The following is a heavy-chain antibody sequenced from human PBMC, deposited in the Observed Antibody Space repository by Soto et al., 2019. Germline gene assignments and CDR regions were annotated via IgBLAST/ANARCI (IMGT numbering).Heavy chain of an antibody. Sequence: QVQLQESGPGLVKPSETLSLTCTVSGGSISSYYWSWIRQPAGKGLEWIGRIYTSGSTNYNPSIKRRVTMSVETSQNQFSLKLGSVTAADTAVYYCARDCPLDLLWCSGSPAALDYWGQGTLVTVSS. CDR2: IYTSGST. V-gene: IGHV4-4*07. CDR1: GGSISSYY. J-gene: IGHJ4*02. D-gene: IGHD3-10*02. CDR3: ARDCPLDLLWCSGSPAALDY.